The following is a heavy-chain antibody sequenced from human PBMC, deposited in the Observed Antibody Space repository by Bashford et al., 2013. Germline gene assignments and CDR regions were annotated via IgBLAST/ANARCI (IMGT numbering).Heavy chain of an antibody. J-gene: IGHJ4*02. D-gene: IGHD2-2*01. Sequence: ASVKVSCKASGYTFTGYYMHWVRQAPGQGLEWMGWINPNSGGTNYAQKFQGRVTMTRDTSISTAYMELSRLRSDDTAVYYCARGRRVVVPAVAYYFDYVGPGNPGPPSP. V-gene: IGHV1-2*02. CDR1: GYTFTGYY. CDR3: ARGRRVVVPAVAYYFDY. CDR2: INPNSGGT.